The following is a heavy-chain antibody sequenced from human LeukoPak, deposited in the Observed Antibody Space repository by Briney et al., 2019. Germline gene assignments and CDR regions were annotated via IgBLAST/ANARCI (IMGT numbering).Heavy chain of an antibody. CDR2: ISGTGSST. D-gene: IGHD6-19*01. V-gene: IGHV3-48*01. J-gene: IGHJ4*02. CDR1: GFTFSTYN. Sequence: QTGGSLRLSCAASGFTFSTYNMNWVRQAPGKGLEWVSSISGTGSSTYYTDSVKGRFTISRDNAKNSLYLQMNSLRAEDTAVYYCARVLTFSGWFEGYWGQGTLVTVSS. CDR3: ARVLTFSGWFEGY.